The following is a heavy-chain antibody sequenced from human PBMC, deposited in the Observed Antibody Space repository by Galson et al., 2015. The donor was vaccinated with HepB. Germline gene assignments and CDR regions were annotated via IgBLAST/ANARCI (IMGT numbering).Heavy chain of an antibody. J-gene: IGHJ4*02. CDR3: ARGGLQKQRNDYFDF. CDR1: GFTFRSYS. Sequence: SLRLSCAASGFTFRSYSMNWVRQAPGKGLEGVSSISPNDDYIYYAETLRGRFSISRDNARNSLYLQMNSLRAEDTAVYYCARGGLQKQRNDYFDFWGRGTLVTVSS. D-gene: IGHD3-10*01. CDR2: ISPNDDYI. V-gene: IGHV3-21*01.